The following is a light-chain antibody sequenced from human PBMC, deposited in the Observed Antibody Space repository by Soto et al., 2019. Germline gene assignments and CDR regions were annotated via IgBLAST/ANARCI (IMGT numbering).Light chain of an antibody. J-gene: IGKJ1*01. Sequence: DIQMTQSPSTLSASVGDRVTITCRASQSISSWLAWYQQKPGKAPKLLIYDASSLESRVPSRFSGSGSGTEFTITISILQADHVATYCCHQYNSYAWTFGQGTKLEIK. CDR3: HQYNSYAWT. CDR1: QSISSW. V-gene: IGKV1-5*01. CDR2: DAS.